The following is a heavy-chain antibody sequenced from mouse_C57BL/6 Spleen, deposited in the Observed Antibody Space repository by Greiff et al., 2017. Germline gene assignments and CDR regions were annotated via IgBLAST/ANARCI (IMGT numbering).Heavy chain of an antibody. D-gene: IGHD4-1*01. CDR1: GFTFSSYT. J-gene: IGHJ1*03. CDR2: ISGGGGNT. CDR3: ARQDWDKYFDV. Sequence: ESGGGLVKPGGSLKLSCAASGFTFSSYTMSWVRQTPEKRLEWVATISGGGGNTYYPDSVKGRFTISRDNAKNTLYLQMSSLRSEDTALYYCARQDWDKYFDVWGTGTTVTVSS. V-gene: IGHV5-9*01.